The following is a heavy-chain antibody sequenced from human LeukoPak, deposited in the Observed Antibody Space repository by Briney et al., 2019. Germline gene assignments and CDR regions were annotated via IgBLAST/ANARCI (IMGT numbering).Heavy chain of an antibody. D-gene: IGHD6-13*01. CDR2: IKQDGSEK. V-gene: IGHV3-7*01. CDR1: GFTFSTYW. CDR3: ATTPSNSSP. J-gene: IGHJ5*02. Sequence: GGSLRLSCAASGFTFSTYWMSWVRQAPGKGLEWVAIIKQDGSEKYYLDAVKGRFTISRDNAKNSLFLQVNSLRAEDTAVYYCATTPSNSSPWGQGTLVTVSS.